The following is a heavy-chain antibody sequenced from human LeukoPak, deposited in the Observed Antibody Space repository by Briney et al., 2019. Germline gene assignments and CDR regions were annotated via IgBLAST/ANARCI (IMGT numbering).Heavy chain of an antibody. D-gene: IGHD3-3*01. V-gene: IGHV4-4*08. CDR1: GGSISSYY. J-gene: IGHJ4*02. CDR2: IYTSGST. CDR3: ARDSAIFGVVITDY. Sequence: SETLSLTCTVSGGSISSYYWSWIRQPPGKGLEWIGRIYTSGSTNYNPSLKSRVTISVDTSKNQFSLKLSSVTAADTAVYYCARDSAIFGVVITDYWGQGTLVTVSS.